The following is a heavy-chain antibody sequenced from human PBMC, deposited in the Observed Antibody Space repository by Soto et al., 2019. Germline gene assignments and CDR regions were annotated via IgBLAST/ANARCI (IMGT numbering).Heavy chain of an antibody. CDR3: AISQYYDSSGSHRDYYYGMDV. J-gene: IGHJ6*02. Sequence: GASVKVSCKASGGTFSSYAISWVRQAPGQGLEWMGGIIPIFGTANYAQKFQGRGTITADESTSTAYMELSSLRSEDTAVYYCAISQYYDSSGSHRDYYYGMDVWGQGTTVTVSS. CDR1: GGTFSSYA. CDR2: IIPIFGTA. V-gene: IGHV1-69*13. D-gene: IGHD3-22*01.